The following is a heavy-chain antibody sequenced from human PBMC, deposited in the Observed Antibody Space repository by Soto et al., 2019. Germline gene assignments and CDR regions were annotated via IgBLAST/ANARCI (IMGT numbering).Heavy chain of an antibody. D-gene: IGHD2-21*02. CDR1: GGTFSSYA. Sequence: QVQLVQSGAEVKKPGSSVKVSCKASGGTFSSYAISWVRQAPGQGLEWMGGIIPIFGTANYAQKFQGRVTITVDESTSTAYMELSSLRSEDTAVYYCASSGERLAYCGGDCYSDAFDIWGQGTMVTVSS. J-gene: IGHJ3*02. CDR3: ASSGERLAYCGGDCYSDAFDI. CDR2: IIPIFGTA. V-gene: IGHV1-69*12.